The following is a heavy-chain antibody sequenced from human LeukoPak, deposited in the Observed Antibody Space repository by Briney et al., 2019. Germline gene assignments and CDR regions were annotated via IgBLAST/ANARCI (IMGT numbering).Heavy chain of an antibody. V-gene: IGHV1-46*01. CDR1: GYTFTSYY. CDR3: ARDGYYGSGSYSI. CDR2: SNPSGGRT. J-gene: IGHJ4*02. D-gene: IGHD3-10*01. Sequence: ASVKVSCKASGYTFTSYYMHWVRQAPGQGLEWMGVSNPSGGRTTYAQKFQGRVTMTRDTSISTAYMELSRLRSDDTAVYYCARDGYYGSGSYSIWGQGTLVTVSS.